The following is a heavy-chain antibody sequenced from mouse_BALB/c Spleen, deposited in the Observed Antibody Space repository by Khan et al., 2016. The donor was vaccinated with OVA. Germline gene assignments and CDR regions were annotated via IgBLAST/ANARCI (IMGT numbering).Heavy chain of an antibody. V-gene: IGHV11-2*02. CDR1: GFTFSGFW. CDR2: INSDGSAI. Sequence: EVQLVETGGGLVQPGGSRGLSCEGSGFTFSGFWMSWVRQTPRKTLEWIGDINSDGSAINYAPSIKDRFTIFRDNDKSTLYLQMSNVRSEDTATYFCMRYGNYWYFDVWGAGTTVTVSS. J-gene: IGHJ1*01. CDR3: MRYGNYWYFDV. D-gene: IGHD2-1*01.